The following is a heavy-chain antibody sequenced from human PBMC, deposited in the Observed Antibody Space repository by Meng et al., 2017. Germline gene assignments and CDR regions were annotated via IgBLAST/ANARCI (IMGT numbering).Heavy chain of an antibody. Sequence: GSLRLSCTVSGGSISSYYWSWIRQPPGKGLERIGYIYYSGSTNYNPSPKSRVTISVDTSKNQFSLKLSSVTAADTAVYYCAMGGIVDYYFDYWGQGTLVTVSS. CDR1: GGSISSYY. V-gene: IGHV4-59*01. D-gene: IGHD1-26*01. CDR3: AMGGIVDYYFDY. CDR2: IYYSGST. J-gene: IGHJ4*02.